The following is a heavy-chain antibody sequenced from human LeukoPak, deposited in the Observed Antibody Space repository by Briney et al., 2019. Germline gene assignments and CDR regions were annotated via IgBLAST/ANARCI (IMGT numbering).Heavy chain of an antibody. D-gene: IGHD7-27*01. CDR1: GFTFRNAW. V-gene: IGHV3-66*01. J-gene: IGHJ3*02. CDR3: ARETGDDAFDI. CDR2: IYSGGTT. Sequence: GGSLRLSCAASGFTFRNAWMSWVRQAPGKGLEWVSVIYSGGTTYYADSVKGRFTISRDNSKKTLYLQMNSLRAEDTAVYYCARETGDDAFDIWGQGTMVTVSS.